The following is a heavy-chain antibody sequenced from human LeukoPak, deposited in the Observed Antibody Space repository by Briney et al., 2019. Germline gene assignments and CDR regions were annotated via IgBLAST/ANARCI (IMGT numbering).Heavy chain of an antibody. CDR2: IYSGGST. CDR3: ARDIAYNYDSSGYSYVY. Sequence: GGSLRLSCAASGFIFSSNFMSWVRQAPGKGLEGVSIIYSGGSTHYSDSVKGRFTISRDNSKNTLYLQMSSLRAEDTAVYYCARDIAYNYDSSGYSYVYWGQGTLVSVSS. D-gene: IGHD3-22*01. CDR1: GFIFSSNF. V-gene: IGHV3-53*01. J-gene: IGHJ4*02.